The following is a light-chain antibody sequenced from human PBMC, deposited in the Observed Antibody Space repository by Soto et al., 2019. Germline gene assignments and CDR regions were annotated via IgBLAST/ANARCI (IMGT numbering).Light chain of an antibody. V-gene: IGLV2-14*01. CDR2: EVY. CDR3: NSYTSSTTLQ. Sequence: QSALTQPASVSGSPGQSITISCTGTSSDIGYSQYVSWYQQHPGKAPKLIIFEVYNRPSGTSDRFSGSKSGNTASLTISGLQAEDEAYYYCNSYTSSTTLQFGGGTMVTVL. CDR1: SSDIGYSQY. J-gene: IGLJ2*01.